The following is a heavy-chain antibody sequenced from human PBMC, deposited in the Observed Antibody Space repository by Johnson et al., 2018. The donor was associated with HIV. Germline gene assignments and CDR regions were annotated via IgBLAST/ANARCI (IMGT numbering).Heavy chain of an antibody. D-gene: IGHD2/OR15-2a*01. Sequence: VQLVESGGGLVQPGGSLRLSCAASGFTFRSYDMHWVRQVTGKGLEWVSAIGTISDTFYPDSVKGRFTISRDNAKNSLYLQMNSLRADDTAVYYCAGIVEAFDIWGQGRMVTVSS. CDR2: IGTISDT. V-gene: IGHV3-13*01. J-gene: IGHJ3*02. CDR1: GFTFRSYD. CDR3: AGIVEAFDI.